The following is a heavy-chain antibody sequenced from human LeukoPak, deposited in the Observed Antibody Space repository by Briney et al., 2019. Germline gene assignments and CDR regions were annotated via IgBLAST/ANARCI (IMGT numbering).Heavy chain of an antibody. CDR3: ARNGQYSNSRRGDWFDP. Sequence: ASVTVSCKASGYTFTGYYMHWVRQAPGQGLEWMGWINPNSGGTNYAQKFQGRVTMTRDTSISTAYMELSRLRSDDTAVYYCARNGQYSNSRRGDWFDPWGQGTLVTVSS. CDR2: INPNSGGT. V-gene: IGHV1-2*02. D-gene: IGHD6-13*01. CDR1: GYTFTGYY. J-gene: IGHJ5*02.